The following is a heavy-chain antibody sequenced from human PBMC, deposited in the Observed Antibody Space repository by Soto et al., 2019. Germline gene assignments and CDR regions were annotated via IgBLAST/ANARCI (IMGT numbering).Heavy chain of an antibody. CDR3: ARARITMVRGSFPWKYNWFDP. CDR2: INPNSGGT. Sequence: QVQLVQSGAEVKKPGASVKVSCKASGYTFTAYYMHWVRQAPGQGLEWMGWINPNSGGTNYAQKFQGWVTMTRDTSISTAYMELSRLRSDDTAVYYCARARITMVRGSFPWKYNWFDPWGQGTLVTVSS. J-gene: IGHJ5*02. CDR1: GYTFTAYY. D-gene: IGHD3-10*01. V-gene: IGHV1-2*04.